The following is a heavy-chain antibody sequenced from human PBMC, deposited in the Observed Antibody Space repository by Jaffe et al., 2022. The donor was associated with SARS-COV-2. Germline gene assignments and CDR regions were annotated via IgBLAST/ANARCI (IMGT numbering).Heavy chain of an antibody. J-gene: IGHJ2*01. D-gene: IGHD3-22*01. V-gene: IGHV3-33*01. CDR3: ARDYYDSHWYFDL. CDR2: IWYDGSNK. Sequence: QVQLVESGGGVVQPGRSLRLSCAASGFTFSSYGMHWVRQAPGKGLEWVAVIWYDGSNKYYADSVKGRFTISRDNSKNTLYLQMNSLRAEDTAVYYCARDYYDSHWYFDLWGRGTLVTVSS. CDR1: GFTFSSYG.